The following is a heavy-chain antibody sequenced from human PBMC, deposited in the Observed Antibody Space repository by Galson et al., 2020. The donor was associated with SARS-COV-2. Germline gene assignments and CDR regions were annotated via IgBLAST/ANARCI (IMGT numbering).Heavy chain of an antibody. V-gene: IGHV4-34*01. D-gene: IGHD3-10*01. J-gene: IGHJ6*02. CDR2: INHRGST. CDR1: GGSFSGYY. Sequence: SETLSLTCAVYGGSFSGYYWSWIRQPPGTGLEWIGEINHRGSTTYNPSLKSRVTISVDTSKNQFSLKLSSVTAADTAVYYCARGRTYYYGSGSYYSYYYGMDVWGQGTTVTVSS. CDR3: ARGRTYYYGSGSYYSYYYGMDV.